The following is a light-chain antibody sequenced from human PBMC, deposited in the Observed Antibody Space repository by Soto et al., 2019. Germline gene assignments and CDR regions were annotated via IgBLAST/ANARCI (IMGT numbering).Light chain of an antibody. CDR3: QQRSNWPSIT. CDR1: QSVSSY. J-gene: IGKJ5*01. Sequence: GVTQSPATLSLSPGERDPLSFRASQSVSSYLAWYQQKPGQAPRLLIYDASNRATGIPARFSGSGFGTDFTLTISSLEPEDFAVYYCQQRSNWPSITVGEGTRLEIK. CDR2: DAS. V-gene: IGKV3-11*01.